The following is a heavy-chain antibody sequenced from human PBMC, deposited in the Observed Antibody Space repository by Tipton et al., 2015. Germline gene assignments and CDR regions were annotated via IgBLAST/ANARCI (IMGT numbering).Heavy chain of an antibody. CDR2: ISATGGTT. CDR3: AKDLKSYEPDY. D-gene: IGHD3-22*01. CDR1: GFDFSSYA. J-gene: IGHJ4*02. Sequence: GSLRLSCAASGFDFSSYAMTWVRQAPGKGLEWVSLISATGGTTYSADSVKGRFSISRDNSKNTLYLQMNSLRAEDTAVYYCAKDLKSYEPDYWGQGTLVTVSS. V-gene: IGHV3-23*01.